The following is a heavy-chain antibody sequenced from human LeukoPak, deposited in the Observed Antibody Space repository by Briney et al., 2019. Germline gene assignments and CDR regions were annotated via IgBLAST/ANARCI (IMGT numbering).Heavy chain of an antibody. J-gene: IGHJ6*02. CDR3: ATLYCSSTSCYTGDYYYYGMVV. CDR2: IDPDDGET. Sequence: ASVKVSCTASGYTFTVLSMHWVRQAPGKGLEWMGGIDPDDGETNYAQKFQGRVTMTGDTSTDTAYMELSSLRSEDTAVYYCATLYCSSTSCYTGDYYYYGMVVWGQGTTVTVSS. D-gene: IGHD2-2*02. CDR1: GYTFTVLS. V-gene: IGHV1-24*01.